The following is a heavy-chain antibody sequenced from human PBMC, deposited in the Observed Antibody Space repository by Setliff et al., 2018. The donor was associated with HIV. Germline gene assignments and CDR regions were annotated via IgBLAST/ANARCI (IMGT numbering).Heavy chain of an antibody. CDR1: GYSISSGAYY. V-gene: IGHV4-31*11. Sequence: SETLSLTCAVSGYSISSGAYYWSWIRQHPVKGLEWIGYIYYSGSTYYNPSLKSRVTISTDTSQNELSLKLRSVTAADTAVYYWARGPVGGDILTGYDYWYFDLWGRGTLVTVSS. D-gene: IGHD3-9*01. J-gene: IGHJ2*01. CDR2: IYYSGST. CDR3: ARGPVGGDILTGYDYWYFDL.